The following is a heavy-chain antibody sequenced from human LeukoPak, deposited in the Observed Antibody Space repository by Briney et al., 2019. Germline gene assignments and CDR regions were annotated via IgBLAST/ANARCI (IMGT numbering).Heavy chain of an antibody. D-gene: IGHD3-22*01. CDR1: GGSISSYY. J-gene: IGHJ6*03. Sequence: SETLSLTCTVSGGSISSYYWSWIRQPPGKGLEWIGNIYYSGSTNYNPSLKSRVTISVDTSKNQFSLKLSSVTAAHTAVYYCTRVSIVYYYMDVWGKGTTVTISS. CDR3: TRVSIVYYYMDV. CDR2: IYYSGST. V-gene: IGHV4-59*01.